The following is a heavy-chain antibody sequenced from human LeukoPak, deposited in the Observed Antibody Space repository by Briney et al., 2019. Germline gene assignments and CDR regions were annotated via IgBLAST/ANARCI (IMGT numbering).Heavy chain of an antibody. Sequence: GGSLRLSCAASGFTFSSYSMNWVRQAPGKGLEWVSSISSSSSCIYYADSVKGRFTISRDNAKNSLYLQMNSLRAEDTAVYYCARVGYYDSSGQELDYWGQGTLVTVSS. J-gene: IGHJ4*02. V-gene: IGHV3-21*01. CDR2: ISSSSSCI. D-gene: IGHD3-22*01. CDR3: ARVGYYDSSGQELDY. CDR1: GFTFSSYS.